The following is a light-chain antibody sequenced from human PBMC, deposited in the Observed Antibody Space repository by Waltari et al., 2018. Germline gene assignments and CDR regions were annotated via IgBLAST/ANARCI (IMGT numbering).Light chain of an antibody. Sequence: SYVLTQPPSVSVAPGQTARITWGGTDIASKSVHWNQQKPGQAPVVVVYDDTDRPSGIPGRFSGSNSGNTATLIISRVEAGDEADYYCQVWDSGSHHVLFGGGTKLTVL. CDR3: QVWDSGSHHVL. J-gene: IGLJ2*01. V-gene: IGLV3-21*02. CDR1: DIASKS. CDR2: DDT.